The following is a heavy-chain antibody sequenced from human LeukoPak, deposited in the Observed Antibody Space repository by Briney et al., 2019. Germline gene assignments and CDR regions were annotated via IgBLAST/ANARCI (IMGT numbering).Heavy chain of an antibody. J-gene: IGHJ4*02. CDR1: GFTFSSYS. Sequence: PGGSLRLSCAASGFTFSSYSMNWVRQAPGKGLEWVSSISSSSSYIYYADSVKGRFTISRDNAKNSLYLQMNSLGAEDTAVYYCARGGLDYYGSGSYYRHFDYWGQGTLVTVSS. V-gene: IGHV3-21*01. CDR2: ISSSSSYI. CDR3: ARGGLDYYGSGSYYRHFDY. D-gene: IGHD3-10*01.